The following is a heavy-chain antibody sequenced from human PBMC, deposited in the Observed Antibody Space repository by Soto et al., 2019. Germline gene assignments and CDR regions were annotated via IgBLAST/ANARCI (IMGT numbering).Heavy chain of an antibody. CDR1: GYTFTSYD. V-gene: IGHV1-8*02. CDR3: ARNLYNPGSFDH. D-gene: IGHD1-20*01. CDR2: MTPNSGDT. J-gene: IGHJ4*02. Sequence: QVQLVQSGAEVKKPGASVKVSCKASGYTFTSYDINWVRQAPGQGLEWVGWMTPNSGDTGYAQTFQGRVTLTRDTSRSTAYMELSSLTSEDTAVYYWARNLYNPGSFDHWGQGTLVTVSS.